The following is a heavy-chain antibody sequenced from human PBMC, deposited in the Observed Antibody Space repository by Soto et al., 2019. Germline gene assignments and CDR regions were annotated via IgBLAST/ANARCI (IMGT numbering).Heavy chain of an antibody. D-gene: IGHD4-17*01. V-gene: IGHV4-34*01. CDR3: ARGFPYPISNVTVYYYYYGMDV. J-gene: IGHJ6*02. CDR1: GGSFSGYY. CDR2: INHSGST. Sequence: SETLSLTCAVYGGSFSGYYWSWIRQPPGKGLEWIGEINHSGSTNYNPSLKSRVTISVDTSKNQFSLKLSSVTAADTAVYYCARGFPYPISNVTVYYYYYGMDVWGQGTTVTVFS.